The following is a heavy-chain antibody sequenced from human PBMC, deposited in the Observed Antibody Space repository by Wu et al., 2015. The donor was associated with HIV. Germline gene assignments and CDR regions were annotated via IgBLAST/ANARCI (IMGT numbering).Heavy chain of an antibody. Sequence: QVQLVQSGAEVKKPGASVKVSCKASGYTFTGYYMHWVRQAPGQGLEWMGWINPNSGDTSISTAYMELSRLRSDDTAVYYCARGQWLVQVQANFDYWGQGTLVTVSS. V-gene: IGHV1-2*02. CDR1: GYTFTGYY. CDR2: INPNSG. D-gene: IGHD6-19*01. CDR3: ARGQWLVQVQANFDY. J-gene: IGHJ4*02.